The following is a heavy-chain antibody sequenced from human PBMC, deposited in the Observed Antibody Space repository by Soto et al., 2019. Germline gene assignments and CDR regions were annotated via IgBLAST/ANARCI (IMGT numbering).Heavy chain of an antibody. CDR2: MNPNSGNT. J-gene: IGHJ6*02. Sequence: QVQLVQSGAEVKKPGASVKVSCKASGYTFTSYDINWVRQATGQGLEWMGWMNPNSGNTGYAQKFQGRVTMTRNTXXSTAYMELSSLRSEDTAVYYCARRDYGYYYYGMDVWGQGTTVTVSS. CDR1: GYTFTSYD. D-gene: IGHD3-10*01. CDR3: ARRDYGYYYYGMDV. V-gene: IGHV1-8*01.